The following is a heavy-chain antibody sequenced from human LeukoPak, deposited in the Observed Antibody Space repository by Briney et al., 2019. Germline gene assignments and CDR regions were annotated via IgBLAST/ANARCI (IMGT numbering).Heavy chain of an antibody. Sequence: ASVKVSCKVSGYTLTELSMHWVRQAPGKGLEWMGGFDPEDGETIYAQKFQGRVTMTEDTSTDTAYMELSSLRSEDTAVYYCATLLLWFGELSLGTHWGQVTLVTVSS. CDR1: GYTLTELS. D-gene: IGHD3-10*01. V-gene: IGHV1-24*01. J-gene: IGHJ4*02. CDR2: FDPEDGET. CDR3: ATLLLWFGELSLGTH.